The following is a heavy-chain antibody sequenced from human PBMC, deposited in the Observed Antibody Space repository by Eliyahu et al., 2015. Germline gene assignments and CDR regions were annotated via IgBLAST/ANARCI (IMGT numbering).Heavy chain of an antibody. CDR2: IRSKANSYAT. Sequence: GKGLSRVGRIRSKANSYATAYAASVKGRXTISRDDSKNTAYLQMNSLKTEDTAVYYCTSLGPYGESYYYYGMDVWGQGTTVTVSS. CDR3: TSLGPYGESYYYYGMDV. V-gene: IGHV3-73*01. J-gene: IGHJ6*02. D-gene: IGHD4-17*01.